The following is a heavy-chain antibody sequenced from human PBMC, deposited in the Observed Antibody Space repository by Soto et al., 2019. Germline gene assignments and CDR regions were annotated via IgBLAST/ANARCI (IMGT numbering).Heavy chain of an antibody. D-gene: IGHD3-16*01. Sequence: QVQLVQSGTEVKKPGASVKVSCKTSGYTFTNHGINWVRQAPGQGLEWMGWINPYNANTNYAQKLPGRVPMTTDTSTTTAYMDLRSLTSDDTAVYYCARDRVAVIWGAAFDIWGQGPVVTVSS. CDR1: GYTFTNHG. CDR2: INPYNANT. V-gene: IGHV1-18*04. CDR3: ARDRVAVIWGAAFDI. J-gene: IGHJ3*02.